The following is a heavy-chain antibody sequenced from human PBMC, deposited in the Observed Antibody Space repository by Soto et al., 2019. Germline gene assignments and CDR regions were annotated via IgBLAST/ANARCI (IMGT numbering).Heavy chain of an antibody. CDR2: ISGSGGST. J-gene: IGHJ4*02. Sequence: GSLRLSCAASGFTFSSYAMSWVRQAPGKGLEWVSAISGSGGSTYYADSVKGRFTISRDNSKNTLYLQMNSLRAEDTAVYYCAKDPSKRYFDWLLFDYWGQGTLVTVSS. V-gene: IGHV3-23*01. CDR3: AKDPSKRYFDWLLFDY. CDR1: GFTFSSYA. D-gene: IGHD3-9*01.